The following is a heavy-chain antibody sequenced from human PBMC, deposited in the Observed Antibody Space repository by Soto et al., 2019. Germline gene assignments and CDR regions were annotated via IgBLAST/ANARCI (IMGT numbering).Heavy chain of an antibody. J-gene: IGHJ5*02. Sequence: PSETLSLTCTVSGDSSVSSSSYYWGWIRQPPGKGLEWIGSIYYSGSTYYRPSLKSRVTISVDTSKNQFSLKLSSVTAADTAVYYCARQVPAAIRLGWFNPWGQGTLVTVSS. CDR3: ARQVPAAIRLGWFNP. V-gene: IGHV4-39*01. CDR2: IYYSGST. CDR1: GDSSVSSSSYY. D-gene: IGHD2-2*02.